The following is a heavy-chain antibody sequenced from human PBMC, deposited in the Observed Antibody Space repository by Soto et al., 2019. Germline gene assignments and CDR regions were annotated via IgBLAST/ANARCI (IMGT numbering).Heavy chain of an antibody. CDR3: ARHLGNYDDWAFAF. V-gene: IGHV4-39*01. J-gene: IGHJ4*02. CDR1: GASISDSSHY. Sequence: QLLLQESGPGLVKPSETLSLTCAVSGASISDSSHYWAWIRQPPGKGLEWIASIYYTGRTYYNPPLRSRRTISIDTSRDQFSLNLSALTAADMAVYYCARHLGNYDDWAFAFSVQGTLVPVSS. CDR2: IYYTGRT. D-gene: IGHD4-17*01.